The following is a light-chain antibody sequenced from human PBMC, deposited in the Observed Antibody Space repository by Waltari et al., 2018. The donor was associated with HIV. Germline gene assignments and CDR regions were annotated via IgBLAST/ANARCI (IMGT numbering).Light chain of an antibody. V-gene: IGLV7-43*01. CDR3: LLYYGGAYV. CDR2: STS. J-gene: IGLJ1*01. CDR1: TAAAPSGYY. Sequence: QTVVTQEPSLTVSPGGTVTLTCASSTAAAPSGYYPNWFQQKPGQAPRVLIYSTSNKHSWTPARFSGSLLGGKAALTLSGVQPEDEAEYYCLLYYGGAYVFGTGTKVTVL.